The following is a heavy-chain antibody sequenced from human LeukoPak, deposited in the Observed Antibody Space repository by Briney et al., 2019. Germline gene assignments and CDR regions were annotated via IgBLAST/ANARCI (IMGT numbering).Heavy chain of an antibody. CDR1: GFTFSSYA. D-gene: IGHD5-12*01. CDR3: AYSIVATISPFDY. V-gene: IGHV3-23*01. J-gene: IGHJ4*02. Sequence: PGGSLRPSCAASGFTFSSYAMSWVRQAPGKGLEWVSAISGSGGSTYYADSVKGRFTISRDNSKNTLYLQMNSLRAEDTAVYYCAYSIVATISPFDYWGQGTLVTVSS. CDR2: ISGSGGST.